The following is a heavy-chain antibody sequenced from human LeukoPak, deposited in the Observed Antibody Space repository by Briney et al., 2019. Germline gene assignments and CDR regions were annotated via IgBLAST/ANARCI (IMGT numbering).Heavy chain of an antibody. CDR3: ARGSSTWYFDY. V-gene: IGHV5-51*01. Sequence: GESLKISCKGSGYRFTNYWIGWVRQMPGKGLEWMGTIETVDSHTTYSPSFQGQVTISVDKSIRTAYFQWSSLKASDSAIYYCARGSSTWYFDYWGQGTLVTVSS. CDR1: GYRFTNYW. J-gene: IGHJ4*02. CDR2: IETVDSHT. D-gene: IGHD6-13*01.